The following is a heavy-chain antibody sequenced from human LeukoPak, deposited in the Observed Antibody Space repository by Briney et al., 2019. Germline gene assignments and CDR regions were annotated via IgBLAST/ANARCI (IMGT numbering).Heavy chain of an antibody. CDR3: ARDAEYNRRWFPLFDP. CDR2: IYYSGST. J-gene: IGHJ5*02. CDR1: GGSIRRYL. Sequence: ETPALTCTVSGGSIRRYLWGWVRQAPGKGPGGIAVIYYSGSTNYNPSLKSRVTISVDTSKNQFSLKLSSVTAADTAVYYCARDAEYNRRWFPLFDPWGQGTLVTVSS. V-gene: IGHV4-59*12. D-gene: IGHD1-1*01.